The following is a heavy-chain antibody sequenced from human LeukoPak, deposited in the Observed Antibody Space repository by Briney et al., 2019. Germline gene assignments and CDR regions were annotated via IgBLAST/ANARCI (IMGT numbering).Heavy chain of an antibody. CDR2: IWYDGSNK. CDR3: ARDSSPAYYDILTGYYAPYAFDI. V-gene: IGHV3-33*01. D-gene: IGHD3-9*01. CDR1: GFTFSSYG. J-gene: IGHJ3*02. Sequence: GGSLRLSCAASGFTFSSYGMHWARQAPGKGLEWVAVIWYDGSNKYYADSVKGRFTISRDNSKNTLYLQMNSLRAEDTAVYYCARDSSPAYYDILTGYYAPYAFDIWGQGTMVTVSS.